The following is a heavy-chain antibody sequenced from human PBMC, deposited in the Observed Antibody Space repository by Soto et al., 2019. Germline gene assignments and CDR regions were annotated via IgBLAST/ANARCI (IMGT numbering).Heavy chain of an antibody. CDR2: IIPIFGTA. V-gene: IGHV1-69*12. CDR3: ARGRGGDCISTSWYRWFDP. D-gene: IGHD2-2*01. J-gene: IGHJ5*02. Sequence: QVQLVQSGAEVKKPGSSVKVSCKASAGTFSSYAISWVRQAPGQGLEWMGGIIPIFGTANYAQKFQGRVTVTADESTSTAYMELSSLRSEYTPVYYCARGRGGDCISTSWYRWFDPWGQGTLVTVSS. CDR1: AGTFSSYA.